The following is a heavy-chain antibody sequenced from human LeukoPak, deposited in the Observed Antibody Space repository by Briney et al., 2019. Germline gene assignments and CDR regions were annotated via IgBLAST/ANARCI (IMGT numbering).Heavy chain of an antibody. CDR2: IYSSAIT. J-gene: IGHJ3*02. V-gene: IGHV4-4*07. CDR1: GGSISSYY. CDR3: ARGPGSATAEAFDI. Sequence: PSETLSLTCTVSGGSISSYYWTWMRQPAGKGLEWIGRIYSSAITDYNPSLKSRVPMSVDTSKNQFSLKLNSVTAADTAVYYCARGPGSATAEAFDIWGQGTLVTVSS.